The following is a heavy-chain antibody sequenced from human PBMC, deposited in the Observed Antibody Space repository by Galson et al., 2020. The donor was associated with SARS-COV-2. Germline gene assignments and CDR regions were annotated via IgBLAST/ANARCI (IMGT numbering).Heavy chain of an antibody. Sequence: GGSLRLSCTASGFTFGDYAMSWFRQAPGKGLEWVGFIRSKAYGGTTEYAASVKGRFTISRDDSKSIAYLQMNSLKTEDTAVYYCTREGGSYYDFWSGPGLGYYFDYWGQGTLVTVSS. J-gene: IGHJ4*02. D-gene: IGHD3-3*01. CDR2: IRSKAYGGTT. CDR1: GFTFGDYA. CDR3: TREGGSYYDFWSGPGLGYYFDY. V-gene: IGHV3-49*03.